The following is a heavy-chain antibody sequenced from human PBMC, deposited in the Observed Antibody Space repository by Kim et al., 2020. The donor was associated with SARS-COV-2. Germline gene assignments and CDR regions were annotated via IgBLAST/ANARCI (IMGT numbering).Heavy chain of an antibody. D-gene: IGHD3-10*01. J-gene: IGHJ4*02. CDR1: GFTFSNAW. CDR3: TTVSLTGTFDY. V-gene: IGHV3-15*04. Sequence: GGSLRLSCAASGFTFSNAWVSWVRQAPGKGLEWVGRIESKTNGGTTDYAAPVKGRFTISRDDSENTLYLQMNSLKTEDTAVYYCTTVSLTGTFDYWGQGTLATVSS. CDR2: IESKTNGGTT.